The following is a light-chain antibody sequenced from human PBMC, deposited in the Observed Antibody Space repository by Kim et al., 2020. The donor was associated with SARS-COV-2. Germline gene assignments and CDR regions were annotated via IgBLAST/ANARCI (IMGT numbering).Light chain of an antibody. CDR2: KAS. V-gene: IGKV1-5*03. CDR3: QQYNRA. Sequence: TLSASVGDRVTITCRAIQSISSWLAWYQQKPGKAPKLLIYKASSLESGVPSRFSGSGSGTEFTLTISSLQPDDFATYYCQQYNRAFGQGTKVDIK. J-gene: IGKJ1*01. CDR1: QSISSW.